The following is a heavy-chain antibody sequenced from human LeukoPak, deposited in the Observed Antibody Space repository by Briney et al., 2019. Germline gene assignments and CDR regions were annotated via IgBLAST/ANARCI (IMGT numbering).Heavy chain of an antibody. Sequence: GGSLRLSCAASGLTFSNYAMSWVRQAPGKGLEWVSGISDSGGSTYYADSVKGRFTISRDNAKNSLYLQTNSLRAEDTAVYYCARVPTTVTYTDYWGQGTLVIVSS. V-gene: IGHV3-23*01. CDR2: ISDSGGST. CDR3: ARVPTTVTYTDY. J-gene: IGHJ4*02. D-gene: IGHD4-17*01. CDR1: GLTFSNYA.